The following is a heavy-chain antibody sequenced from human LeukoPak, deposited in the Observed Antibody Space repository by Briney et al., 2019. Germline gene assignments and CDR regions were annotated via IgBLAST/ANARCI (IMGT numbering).Heavy chain of an antibody. CDR3: ARDRSGYADDAFDI. CDR1: GFTFSDYS. V-gene: IGHV3-30-3*01. Sequence: PGGSLRLSCAASGFTFSDYSMHCVRQAPGKGLEWVAVLSYGGTNKYYADSVKGRFTISRDNSKNTMFLHMNSLRAEDTAAYHCARDRSGYADDAFDIWGQGTMVTVSS. J-gene: IGHJ3*02. CDR2: LSYGGTNK. D-gene: IGHD3-3*01.